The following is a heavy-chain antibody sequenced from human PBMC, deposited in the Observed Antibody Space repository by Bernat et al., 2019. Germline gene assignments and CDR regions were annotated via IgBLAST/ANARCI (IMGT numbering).Heavy chain of an antibody. D-gene: IGHD2-2*01. CDR1: GGSISSSSHF. CDR3: ARHGNVVVVPTAPGFDY. CDR2: IYYSWNT. J-gene: IGHJ4*02. V-gene: IGHV4-39*01. Sequence: QLQLQESGPGLVKPSETLSLTCTVSGGSISSSSHFWGWIRQPPGKGLEWSGSIYYSWNTYYNPSLLSRVTISVDTSKNQFSLKLNSVHAADTALYYCARHGNVVVVPTAPGFDYWGQGTLVTVSS.